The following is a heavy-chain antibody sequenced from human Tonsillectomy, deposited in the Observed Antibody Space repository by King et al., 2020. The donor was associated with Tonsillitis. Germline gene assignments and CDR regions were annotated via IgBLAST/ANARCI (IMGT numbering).Heavy chain of an antibody. CDR2: INPSGTNA. Sequence: VQLVESGGGLVKPGGSLRLSCAASGFTFSDYYMSWIRQAPGKGLEWISFINPSGTNANYLDSVRGRFTISRDNAKNSMFLQMNSLRAEDTGVYYCGREYWGAFDIWGHGTMVTVSS. D-gene: IGHD2-8*02. CDR3: GREYWGAFDI. CDR1: GFTFSDYY. J-gene: IGHJ3*02. V-gene: IGHV3-11*06.